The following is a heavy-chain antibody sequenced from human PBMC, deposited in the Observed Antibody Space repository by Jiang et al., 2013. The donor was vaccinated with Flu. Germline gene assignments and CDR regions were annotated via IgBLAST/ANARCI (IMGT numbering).Heavy chain of an antibody. CDR1: GGTFSSYT. V-gene: IGHV1-69*02. D-gene: IGHD5-18*01. CDR3: ARGGGKRGYSYGEHPFDY. J-gene: IGHJ4*02. CDR2: IIPILGIA. Sequence: GAEVKKPGSSVKVSCKASGGTFSSYTISWVRQAPGQGLEWMGRIIPILGIANYAQKFQGRVTITADKSTSTAYMELSSLRSEDTAVYYCARGGGKRGYSYGEHPFDYWGQGTLVTVSS.